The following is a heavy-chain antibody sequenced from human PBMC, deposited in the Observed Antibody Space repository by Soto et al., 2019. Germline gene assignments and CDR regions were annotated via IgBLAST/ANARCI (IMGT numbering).Heavy chain of an antibody. J-gene: IGHJ4*02. CDR1: GFTFSSYG. CDR2: ISYEGSNK. Sequence: QVQLVESGGGVVQPGRSLRLSCAASGFTFSSYGMPWVRQAPGKGLAWVAVISYEGSNKCYADSVKGRFTISRDNSKKTLYLQMNSRRAEDTAVYYCAKHPNYYGSGSLYYWGQGTLVTVSS. CDR3: AKHPNYYGSGSLYY. V-gene: IGHV3-30*18. D-gene: IGHD3-10*01.